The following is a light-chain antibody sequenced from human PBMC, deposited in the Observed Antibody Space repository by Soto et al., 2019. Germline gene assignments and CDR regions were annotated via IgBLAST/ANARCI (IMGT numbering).Light chain of an antibody. Sequence: QSVLTQPPSVSAAPGQKITISCSGSSSNIGINYVSWFQHLPGTAPKLLMYDNNKRPSGIPDRFSGSKSGTSATLGITGLQTGHEADYYCGTWDSSLSVYVFGTGTKLTVL. V-gene: IGLV1-51*01. J-gene: IGLJ1*01. CDR3: GTWDSSLSVYV. CDR2: DNN. CDR1: SSNIGINY.